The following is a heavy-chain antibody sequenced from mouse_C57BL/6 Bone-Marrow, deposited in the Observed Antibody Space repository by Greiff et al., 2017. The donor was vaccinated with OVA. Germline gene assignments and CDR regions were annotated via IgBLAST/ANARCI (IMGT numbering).Heavy chain of an antibody. Sequence: VQLQQSGPELAKPGASVKIPCKASGYTFTDYNMVWVKQSHGKSLEWIGDINSNNGGTIYNQKFKGKATLTVDKSSSTAYMELRSLTSEDTAVYYCARGGYYDYDGGAWFAYWGQGTLVTVSA. D-gene: IGHD2-4*01. CDR2: INSNNGGT. J-gene: IGHJ3*01. CDR3: ARGGYYDYDGGAWFAY. CDR1: GYTFTDYN. V-gene: IGHV1-18*01.